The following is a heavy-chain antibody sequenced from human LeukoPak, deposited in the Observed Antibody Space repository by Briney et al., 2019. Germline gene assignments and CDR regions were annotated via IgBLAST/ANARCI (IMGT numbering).Heavy chain of an antibody. CDR1: GDSITTRRFY. Sequence: SETLSLTCTVSGDSITTRRFYWGWIRQPPGKGLEWIGSIYYTEGPSYNPSLMSRVTISLDTSNNQVSLMLTSVAAADTAVYYCARLERAYCSGDTCYPAQVWGQGTLVTVSS. CDR3: ARLERAYCSGDTCYPAQV. D-gene: IGHD2-15*01. CDR2: IYYTEGP. V-gene: IGHV4-39*01. J-gene: IGHJ4*02.